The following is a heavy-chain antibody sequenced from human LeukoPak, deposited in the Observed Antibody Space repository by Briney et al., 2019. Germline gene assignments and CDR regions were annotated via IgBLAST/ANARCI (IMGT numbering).Heavy chain of an antibody. Sequence: GGSLRLSCAASGFTFSSYAMSWVRQAPGKGLEWVSAISGSGGSTYCADSVKGRFTISRDNSKNTLYLQMNSLRAEDTAVYYCAKGPGIQLPVRYFDYWGQGTLVTVSS. J-gene: IGHJ4*02. D-gene: IGHD5-18*01. CDR1: GFTFSSYA. CDR3: AKGPGIQLPVRYFDY. CDR2: ISGSGGST. V-gene: IGHV3-23*01.